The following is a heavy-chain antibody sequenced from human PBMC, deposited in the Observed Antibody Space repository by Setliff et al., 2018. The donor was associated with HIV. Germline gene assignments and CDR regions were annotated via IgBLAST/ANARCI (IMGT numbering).Heavy chain of an antibody. CDR1: GGSVDSRDYY. V-gene: IGHV4-39*01. Sequence: PSETLSLTCAVSGGSVDSRDYYWGWIRQPPGKGLEWIGNILYGGTTYYTPSLKSRVPISVDTSRNQFSLRLNSVIAADTAVYYCARPTTGLGGGAAFDIWGQGTMVTVSS. J-gene: IGHJ3*02. D-gene: IGHD2-8*01. CDR2: ILYGGTT. CDR3: ARPTTGLGGGAAFDI.